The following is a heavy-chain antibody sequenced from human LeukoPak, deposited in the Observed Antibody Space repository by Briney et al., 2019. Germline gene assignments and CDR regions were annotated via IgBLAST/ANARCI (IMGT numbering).Heavy chain of an antibody. J-gene: IGHJ3*02. Sequence: PSETLSLTCTVSGGSISSSSYYWGWIRQPPGKGLEWIGSIYYSGSTYYNPSLKSRVTISVDTSKNQFSLKLSSVTAADTAVYYCARDKRGYYGSGSYYDHDAFDIWGQGTMVTVSS. V-gene: IGHV4-39*07. D-gene: IGHD3-10*01. CDR3: ARDKRGYYGSGSYYDHDAFDI. CDR2: IYYSGST. CDR1: GGSISSSSYY.